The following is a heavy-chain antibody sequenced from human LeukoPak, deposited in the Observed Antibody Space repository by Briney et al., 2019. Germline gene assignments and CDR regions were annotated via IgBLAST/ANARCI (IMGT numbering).Heavy chain of an antibody. D-gene: IGHD6-13*01. CDR1: GFTFSRYW. J-gene: IGHJ1*01. V-gene: IGHV3-7*01. Sequence: GGSLRLSCATSGFTFSRYWMTWVRQAPGKGPEWVANIKQDGSEEYYVDSVKGRFTISRDNAKNSLYLQMNSLRAEDTAVYYCARDRDSTAWYIEYFQYWGQGTLVTVSS. CDR3: ARDRDSTAWYIEYFQY. CDR2: IKQDGSEE.